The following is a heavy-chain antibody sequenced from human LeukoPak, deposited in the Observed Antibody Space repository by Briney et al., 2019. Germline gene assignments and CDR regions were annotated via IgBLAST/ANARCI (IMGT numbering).Heavy chain of an antibody. CDR2: IYAGGST. CDR3: ARDLVVATTYYYYGMDV. Sequence: GGSLRLSCAASGXTVSSNYMSWVRQAPGKGLEWVAVIYAGGSTYYADSVKGRFTISRDNSKNTLYLQMNSLRAEDTAVYYCARDLVVATTYYYYGMDVWGQGTTVTVSS. V-gene: IGHV3-66*01. CDR1: GXTVSSNY. J-gene: IGHJ6*02. D-gene: IGHD5-12*01.